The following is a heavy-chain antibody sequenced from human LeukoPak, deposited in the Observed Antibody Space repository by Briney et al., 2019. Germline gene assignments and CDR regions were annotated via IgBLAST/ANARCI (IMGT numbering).Heavy chain of an antibody. D-gene: IGHD3-10*01. CDR2: IYGSGTT. J-gene: IGHJ5*02. CDR1: GGSISSNDW. CDR3: ARDSGTTGEVKFDP. V-gene: IGHV4-4*02. Sequence: SGTLSLTCAVSGGSISSNDWWSWVRQPPGKGLEWIGRIYGSGTTTYNPSLKSRVSMSIDTSKNQFSLKLMSVTAADTAVYYCARDSGTTGEVKFDPWGQGTLVTVSS.